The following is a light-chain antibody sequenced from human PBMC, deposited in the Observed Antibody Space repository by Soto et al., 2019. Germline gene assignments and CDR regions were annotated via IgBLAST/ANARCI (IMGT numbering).Light chain of an antibody. CDR2: AAS. J-gene: IGKJ2*01. V-gene: IGKV1-39*01. CDR1: QSITNY. Sequence: DIQMTQSPSSLSASVGDRVTITCRTSQSITNYLNWYQQKPGKAPKFLIYAASNLQSGVPSRFSGSGSGTDFTLTISSLQPEDFATYYCQQSSSIPYTFGQGTRLEI. CDR3: QQSSSIPYT.